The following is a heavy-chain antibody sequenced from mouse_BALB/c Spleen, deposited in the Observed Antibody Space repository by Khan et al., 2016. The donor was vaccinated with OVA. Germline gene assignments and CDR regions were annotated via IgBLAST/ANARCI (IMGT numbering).Heavy chain of an antibody. D-gene: IGHD1-1*01. CDR2: ISGDSSTI. CDR3: ATSYCDGYYFDY. CDR1: GFTFSSYG. V-gene: IGHV5-17*02. Sequence: EVQLQESGGGLVQPGGSRKLSCEASGFTFSSYGMHWVRQAPEKGLEWVAYISGDSSTIYYADIVKGRATISRDNPKNNLFMQMTSLMSEDTAIYYWATSYCDGYYFDYWGPGTTLTVSS. J-gene: IGHJ2*01.